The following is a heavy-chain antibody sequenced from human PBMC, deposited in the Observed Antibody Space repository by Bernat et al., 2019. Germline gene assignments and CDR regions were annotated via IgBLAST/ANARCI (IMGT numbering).Heavy chain of an antibody. V-gene: IGHV3-23*01. CDR1: GFTFSNHA. D-gene: IGHD1-26*01. CDR2: IGGSGEST. Sequence: EVQLLESGGGLVQPGGSLRLSCAASGFTFSNHAMSWVRQAPGKGLEWVSGIGGSGESTHYADSVKGRFTISRDNSKNMVYLQMSSLRAEDTALYYCAPYPLLDTYDIWGQGTMVTVSS. J-gene: IGHJ3*02. CDR3: APYPLLDTYDI.